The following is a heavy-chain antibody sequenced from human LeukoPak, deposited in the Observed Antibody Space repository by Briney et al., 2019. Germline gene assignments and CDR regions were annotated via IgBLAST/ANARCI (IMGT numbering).Heavy chain of an antibody. D-gene: IGHD3-22*01. V-gene: IGHV1-8*01. CDR2: MNPNSGNT. J-gene: IGHJ6*02. CDR3: ARAWAGYYDSSGYYISLGGYYYYGMDV. CDR1: GYTFTSYD. Sequence: ASVKVSCKASGYTFTSYDINWVRQATGQGLEWMGWMNPNSGNTGYAQKFQGRVTMTRNTSISTAYMELCSLRSEDTAVYYCARAWAGYYDSSGYYISLGGYYYYGMDVWGQGTTVTVSS.